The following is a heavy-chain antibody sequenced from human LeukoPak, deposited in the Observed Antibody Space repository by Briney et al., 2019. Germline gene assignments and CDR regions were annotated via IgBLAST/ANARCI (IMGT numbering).Heavy chain of an antibody. CDR3: ATEVGRYYGVNYYYYMDV. CDR2: ISAYNGNT. CDR1: GYTFTNYG. V-gene: IGHV1-18*01. Sequence: GASVKVSCKTSGYTFTNYGISWVRQAPGQGLERMGWISAYNGNTNYVQKFRGRVAITTDTSTSTVYMDLRSLRSDDTAVYYCATEVGRYYGVNYYYYMDVWGKGTTVTVSS. D-gene: IGHD4-17*01. J-gene: IGHJ6*03.